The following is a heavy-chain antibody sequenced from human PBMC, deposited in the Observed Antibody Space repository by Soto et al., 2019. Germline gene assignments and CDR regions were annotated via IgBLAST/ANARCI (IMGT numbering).Heavy chain of an antibody. J-gene: IGHJ3*02. Sequence: SVKVSCKPPGDTLSSCTFTWVRQAPRQGPEWMGRIIPIVGIADSAQKFQGRVTITADKSTRTAYMELSSLRFEDTAVYYCAISGCSGWDSRYDAFDIWGQGTMVTVSS. CDR1: GDTLSSCT. CDR2: IIPIVGIA. D-gene: IGHD6-19*01. V-gene: IGHV1-69*02. CDR3: AISGCSGWDSRYDAFDI.